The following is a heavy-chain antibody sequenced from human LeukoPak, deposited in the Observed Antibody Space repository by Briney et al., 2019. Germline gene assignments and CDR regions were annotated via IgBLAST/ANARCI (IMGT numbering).Heavy chain of an antibody. CDR1: GFTFSSYA. CDR2: ISGSGGST. D-gene: IGHD6-13*01. Sequence: GGTLRLSCAASGFTFSSYAMSWVRQAPGKGLEWVSAISGSGGSTYYADSVKGRFTISRDNSKNTLYLQMNSLRAEDTAVYYCAKFVTSSWFFDYWGQGTLVTVSS. CDR3: AKFVTSSWFFDY. J-gene: IGHJ4*02. V-gene: IGHV3-23*01.